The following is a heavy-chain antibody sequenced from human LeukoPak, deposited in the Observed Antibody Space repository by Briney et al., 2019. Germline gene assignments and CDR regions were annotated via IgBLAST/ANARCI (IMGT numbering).Heavy chain of an antibody. CDR3: TTDDIRGQQLVPSFDY. D-gene: IGHD6-13*01. CDR2: IESKTDGGTT. CDR1: GFTFSNAW. J-gene: IGHJ4*02. V-gene: IGHV3-15*04. Sequence: PGGSLRLSCAASGFTFSNAWMSWVRQAPGKGLEWVGRIESKTDGGTTDYAAPVKGRFTISRDDSKNTLYLQMNSLETEDTAVYYCTTDDIRGQQLVPSFDYWGQGSLVTVSS.